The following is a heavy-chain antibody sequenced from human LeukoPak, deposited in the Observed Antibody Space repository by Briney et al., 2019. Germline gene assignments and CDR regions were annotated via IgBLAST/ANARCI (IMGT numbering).Heavy chain of an antibody. D-gene: IGHD6-13*01. V-gene: IGHV5-51*01. CDR2: IYPGDSVT. J-gene: IGHJ3*02. CDR1: GYSFTSYW. Sequence: GESLKISCKGSGYSFTSYWIGWGRQIPGKGLEWIGIIYPGDSVTRYCPSFQGQVTISADKSISTAYLQWSSLKASDPAMYYCARVIAAAMGAFDIWGQGTMVTVSS. CDR3: ARVIAAAMGAFDI.